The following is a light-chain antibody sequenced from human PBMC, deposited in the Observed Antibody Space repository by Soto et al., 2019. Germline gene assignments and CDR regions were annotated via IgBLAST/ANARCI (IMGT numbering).Light chain of an antibody. CDR3: SSHISSTTLV. J-gene: IGLJ2*01. V-gene: IGLV2-14*01. CDR1: SSDVGGYNY. Sequence: QSALTQPASVSGSPGQSITISCTGTSSDVGGYNYVSWYQQHPGKAPKLMIYEVSNRPSGVSNRFSGSKSGNTASLTISGLQAEDEGDYHCSSHISSTTLVFGGGTKLTVL. CDR2: EVS.